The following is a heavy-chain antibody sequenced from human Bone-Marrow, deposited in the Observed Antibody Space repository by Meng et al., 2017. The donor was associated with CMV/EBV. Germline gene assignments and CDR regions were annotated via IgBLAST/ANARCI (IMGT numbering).Heavy chain of an antibody. J-gene: IGHJ4*01. D-gene: IGHD3-3*01. Sequence: GESLNISCAASGFTFSSFTMNWVRQAPGKGLEWVSSMTSSSSYIYYAESVKGRFIISRDNDKNSLFLQMNSLRAEDTAVYYCARDLMNVYAFWSSYSTGGGFDYWGPGTLVTVSS. V-gene: IGHV3-21*01. CDR3: ARDLMNVYAFWSSYSTGGGFDY. CDR1: GFTFSSFT. CDR2: MTSSSSYI.